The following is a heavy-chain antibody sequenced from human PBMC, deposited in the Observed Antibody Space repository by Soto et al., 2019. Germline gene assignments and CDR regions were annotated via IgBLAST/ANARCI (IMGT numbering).Heavy chain of an antibody. Sequence: QVTLKESGPVLVKPTETLTLTCTVSGFSLSNARMSVSWIRQPPGKALEWLACIFSNDEKSYNTSLKNRLTISKDTSKSQVVLTMTNTDPVDTATYYCARVGVAAAFDYWGQGTLVTVSS. CDR1: GFSLSNARMS. CDR3: ARVGVAAAFDY. J-gene: IGHJ4*02. V-gene: IGHV2-26*01. CDR2: IFSNDEK. D-gene: IGHD3-3*01.